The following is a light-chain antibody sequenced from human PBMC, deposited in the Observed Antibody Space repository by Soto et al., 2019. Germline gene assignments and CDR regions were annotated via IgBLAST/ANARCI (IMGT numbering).Light chain of an antibody. CDR3: SSSRSSNTLL. Sequence: QSALTQPASVSGSPGQSITISCTGTSSDVGDYDYVSWYQQYAGKAPKMMIYEVSNRPSGVSNRFSGSKSGNTASLTISGLQAEDEADYYCSSSRSSNTLLFGGGTKVTVL. J-gene: IGLJ2*01. V-gene: IGLV2-14*01. CDR2: EVS. CDR1: SSDVGDYDY.